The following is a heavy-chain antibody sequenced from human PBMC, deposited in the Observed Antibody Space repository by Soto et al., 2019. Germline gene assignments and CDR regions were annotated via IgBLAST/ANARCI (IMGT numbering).Heavy chain of an antibody. D-gene: IGHD3-10*01. CDR3: AREYRNLIRGFGYYYGMDV. CDR1: GGSISSGGYY. Sequence: SETLSLTCTVSGGSISSGGYYWSWIRQHPGKGLEWIGYIYYSGSTYYNPSLKSRVTISVDTSKNQFSLKLSSVTAADTAVYYCAREYRNLIRGFGYYYGMDVWGQGTTVTVSS. CDR2: IYYSGST. J-gene: IGHJ6*02. V-gene: IGHV4-31*02.